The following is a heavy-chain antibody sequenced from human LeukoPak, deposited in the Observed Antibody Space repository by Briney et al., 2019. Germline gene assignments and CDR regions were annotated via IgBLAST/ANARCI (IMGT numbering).Heavy chain of an antibody. CDR2: ISYDGSNR. V-gene: IGHV3-30*03. Sequence: GRSLRLSCAASGFTFSDYGIHLVRQAPGKGLEWVAVISYDGSNRYYADSVKGRFAISRDNAKSTVYLQMNSLRAEDTAVYYCARTGSGGDLDIWGQGTMVTVSS. J-gene: IGHJ3*02. D-gene: IGHD2-15*01. CDR3: ARTGSGGDLDI. CDR1: GFTFSDYG.